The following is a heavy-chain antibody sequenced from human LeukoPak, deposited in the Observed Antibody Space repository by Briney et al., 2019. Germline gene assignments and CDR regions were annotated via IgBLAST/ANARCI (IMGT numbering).Heavy chain of an antibody. Sequence: PSETLSLTCTVSGGSISSGGNYWSWIRQHPGKGLEWIGYIYYSGSTYYNPSLKSRVTISVDTSKNQFSLKLSSVTAADTAVYYCARAPPYGDYLDYWGQGTLVTVSS. D-gene: IGHD4-17*01. J-gene: IGHJ4*02. CDR2: IYYSGST. CDR3: ARAPPYGDYLDY. V-gene: IGHV4-31*03. CDR1: GGSISSGGNY.